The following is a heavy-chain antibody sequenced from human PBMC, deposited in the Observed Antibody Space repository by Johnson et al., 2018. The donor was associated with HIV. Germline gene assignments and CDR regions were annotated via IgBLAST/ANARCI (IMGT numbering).Heavy chain of an antibody. CDR3: AKEGVDCSSTSGYQDAFDI. D-gene: IGHD2-2*01. CDR2: ISYDGSNK. J-gene: IGHJ3*02. CDR1: GFTFSSYA. V-gene: IGHV3-30*04. Sequence: QVQLVESGGGVVQPGRSLRLSCAASGFTFSSYAMHWVRQAPGKGLEWVAVISYDGSNKYYADSVKGRFTISRDNSKNTLYLQMNSLRAEDPAVYYCAKEGVDCSSTSGYQDAFDIWGQGTMVTVSS.